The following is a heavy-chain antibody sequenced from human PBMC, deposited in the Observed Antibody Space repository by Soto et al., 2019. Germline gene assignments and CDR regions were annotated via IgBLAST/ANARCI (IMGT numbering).Heavy chain of an antibody. Sequence: GGSLRLSCAASGFTFSSYAMSWVRQAPGKGLEWVSAISGSGGSTYYADSVKGRFTISRDNSKNTLYLQMNSLRAEDTAVYYCAKDVGQWLEYYGMDVWGQGTTVTVSS. J-gene: IGHJ6*02. CDR3: AKDVGQWLEYYGMDV. CDR2: ISGSGGST. V-gene: IGHV3-23*01. CDR1: GFTFSSYA. D-gene: IGHD6-19*01.